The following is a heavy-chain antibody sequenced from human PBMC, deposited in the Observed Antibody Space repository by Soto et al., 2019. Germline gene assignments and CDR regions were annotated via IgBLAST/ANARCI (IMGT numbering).Heavy chain of an antibody. J-gene: IGHJ3*02. CDR2: ISYDGSNK. CDR3: AGPALTMIGVVIRAFDI. D-gene: IGHD3-22*01. V-gene: IGHV3-30-3*01. Sequence: QVQLVESGGGVVQPGRSLRLSCAASGFTFSSYAMHWVRQAPGKGLEWVAVISYDGSNKYYADSVKGRFTISRDNSKNTLYLPMNSLRAEETAGYYCAGPALTMIGVVIRAFDIWGQGTMVNVSS. CDR1: GFTFSSYA.